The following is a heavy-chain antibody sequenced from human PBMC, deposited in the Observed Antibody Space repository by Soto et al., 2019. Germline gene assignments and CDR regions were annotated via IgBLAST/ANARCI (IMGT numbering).Heavy chain of an antibody. V-gene: IGHV3-23*01. Sequence: VGSLRLSCAASGFTFSSYAMSRVRQAPGKGLEWVSAISGSGGSTYYADSVKGRFTISRDNSKNTLYLQMNSLRAEDTAVYYCAKDLSGAVADFWGQGTLVTVSS. CDR3: AKDLSGAVADF. CDR1: GFTFSSYA. CDR2: ISGSGGST. D-gene: IGHD6-19*01. J-gene: IGHJ4*02.